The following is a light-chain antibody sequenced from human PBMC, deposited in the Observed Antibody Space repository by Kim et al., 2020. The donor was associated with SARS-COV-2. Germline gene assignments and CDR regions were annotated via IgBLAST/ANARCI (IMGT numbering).Light chain of an antibody. CDR1: QTINRD. J-gene: IGKJ1*01. CDR3: QQSYSTPWT. V-gene: IGKV1-39*01. Sequence: ESVGDRITISCRPSQTINRDLSWFQQKPGKAPKLLIYGASSLQSGVPSRFAGSGSGTEYTLTITSLQPEDFATYYCQQSYSTPWTFGQGTKVDIK. CDR2: GAS.